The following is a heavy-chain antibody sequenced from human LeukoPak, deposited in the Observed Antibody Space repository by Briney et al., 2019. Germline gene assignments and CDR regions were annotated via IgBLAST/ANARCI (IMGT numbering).Heavy chain of an antibody. Sequence: SETLSLTCTVSGVSISSSNSYWGWIRQPPGKGLEWIGSIYYSGSTYYNPSLKSRVTISVDTSKNQFSLKLSSVTAADTAVYYCARVRYYSRATAWFDPWGQGTLVTVSS. CDR1: GVSISSSNSY. D-gene: IGHD6-13*01. CDR3: ARVRYYSRATAWFDP. CDR2: IYYSGST. J-gene: IGHJ5*02. V-gene: IGHV4-39*07.